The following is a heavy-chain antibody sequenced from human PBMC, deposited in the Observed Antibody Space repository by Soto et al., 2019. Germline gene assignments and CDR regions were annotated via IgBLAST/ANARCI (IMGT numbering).Heavy chain of an antibody. D-gene: IGHD4-17*01. Sequence: PXETLSLTCAVSGDSISGSRWWSWVRQSPGKGLDWIGEVYHTGTTRYNPSLKSRVTISVDTSRNHFSLNLNSLTAADTAVYYCVGNGYYSLDVWGQGTTVTVSS. CDR3: VGNGYYSLDV. CDR1: GDSISGSRW. CDR2: VYHTGTT. V-gene: IGHV4-4*02. J-gene: IGHJ6*02.